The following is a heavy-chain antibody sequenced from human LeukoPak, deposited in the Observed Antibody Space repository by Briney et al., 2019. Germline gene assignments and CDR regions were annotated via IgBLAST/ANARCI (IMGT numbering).Heavy chain of an antibody. Sequence: PGGSLRLSCAASGFTFSSYSMNWVRQAPGKGLEWVSSISSSSSYIYYADSVKGRFTISRDNAKNSLYPQMNSLRAEDTAVYYCARSSPHCSSTSCYNGAFDIWGQGTMVTVSS. CDR2: ISSSSSYI. CDR1: GFTFSSYS. V-gene: IGHV3-21*01. J-gene: IGHJ3*02. CDR3: ARSSPHCSSTSCYNGAFDI. D-gene: IGHD2-2*02.